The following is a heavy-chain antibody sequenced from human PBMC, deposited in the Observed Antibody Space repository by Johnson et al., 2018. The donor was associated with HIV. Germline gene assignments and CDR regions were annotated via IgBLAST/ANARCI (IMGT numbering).Heavy chain of an antibody. D-gene: IGHD2-21*02. CDR2: IWYDGSNK. V-gene: IGHV3-33*08. J-gene: IGHJ3*02. CDR1: GFTFDDYG. CDR3: ARDADSDAFDI. Sequence: VQVVESGGGLVQPGGSLRLSCAASGFTFDDYGMSWVRQAPGKGLEWVAGIWYDGSNKYYADSVKGRFTISRDNSENTLYLQMNSLRTEDTAVYYCARDADSDAFDIWGQGTLVTVSS.